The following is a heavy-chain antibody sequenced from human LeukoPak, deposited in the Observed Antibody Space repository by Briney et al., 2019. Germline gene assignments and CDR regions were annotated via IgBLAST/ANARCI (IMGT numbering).Heavy chain of an antibody. V-gene: IGHV3-23*01. D-gene: IGHD2-2*01. Sequence: GGSLRPSRAASGLIFSRYAMTWVPPAPGKGLEWVSSFGLYGGTPHYADPVKGRFTNPRDHPKNTPHLQMTSPGADDTALYYCVKDSSTTSWYVAFDVWGQGTMVAVSS. CDR2: FGLYGGTP. CDR3: VKDSSTTSWYVAFDV. J-gene: IGHJ3*01. CDR1: GLIFSRYA.